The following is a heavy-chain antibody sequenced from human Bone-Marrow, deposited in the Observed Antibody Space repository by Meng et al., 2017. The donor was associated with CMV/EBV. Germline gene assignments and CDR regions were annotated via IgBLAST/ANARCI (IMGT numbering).Heavy chain of an antibody. CDR2: ISSSSSYI. CDR1: GFTFSSYS. Sequence: GGSLRLSCAGFGFTFSSYSMNWVRQAPGKGLEWVSSISSSSSYIYYADSVKGRFTISRDNAKNSVYLQMNSLRAEDTAVYYCARDDGEKMTMVGYWGQGTLVTVSS. J-gene: IGHJ4*02. V-gene: IGHV3-21*01. CDR3: ARDDGEKMTMVGY. D-gene: IGHD4/OR15-4a*01.